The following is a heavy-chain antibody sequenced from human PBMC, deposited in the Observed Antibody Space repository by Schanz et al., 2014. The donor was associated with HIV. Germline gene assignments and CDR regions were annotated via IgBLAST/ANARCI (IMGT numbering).Heavy chain of an antibody. V-gene: IGHV3-23*01. J-gene: IGHJ5*01. CDR2: ISASGGST. CDR3: ATQRDRYCSGASCYSDS. CDR1: GFTFSGFA. Sequence: QLLESGGGLVQPGGLLRLSCAASGFTFSGFAMSWVRQTPGKGLEWVSTISASGGSTYYADSVLARFTISRDNSKNTLFLQINGLRAEDTAIYYCATQRDRYCSGASCYSDSVGQGTPVTVSS. D-gene: IGHD2-15*01.